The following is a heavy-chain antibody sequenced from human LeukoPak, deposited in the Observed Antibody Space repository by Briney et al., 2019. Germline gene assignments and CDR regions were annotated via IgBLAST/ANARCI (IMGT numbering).Heavy chain of an antibody. D-gene: IGHD4-23*01. CDR3: AKDLLPSTVVTPCDY. V-gene: IGHV3-23*01. Sequence: GGSLRLSCAASGFTFTSYAMSWVRQAPGKGLEWVSTISGSGGSTHHVDSVKGRFTISRDNSKNTLYLQMNSLRVEDTAVYYCAKDLLPSTVVTPCDYWGQGTLVTVSS. J-gene: IGHJ4*02. CDR1: GFTFTSYA. CDR2: ISGSGGST.